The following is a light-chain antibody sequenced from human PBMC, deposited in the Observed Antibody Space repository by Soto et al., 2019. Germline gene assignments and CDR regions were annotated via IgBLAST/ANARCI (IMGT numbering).Light chain of an antibody. CDR1: QSVDYY. J-gene: IGKJ4*01. Sequence: EIVLTQSPVTLSLSPGERATLSCRASQSVDYYLAWYQQKPGQAPMLLIYASSNRATGIPARFSGIESGTDFTLTISSLEPEDFAVYYYLQRSNGPLTFGGGTKVEIK. V-gene: IGKV3-11*01. CDR2: ASS. CDR3: LQRSNGPLT.